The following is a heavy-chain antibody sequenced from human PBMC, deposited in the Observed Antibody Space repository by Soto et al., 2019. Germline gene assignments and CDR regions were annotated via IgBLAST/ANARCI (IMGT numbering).Heavy chain of an antibody. J-gene: IGHJ4*01. V-gene: IGHV3-15*01. CDR3: SRGPVGCTRPLDY. CDR2: IKSKSEGETI. D-gene: IGHD2-2*01. CDR1: GFTFSNAW. Sequence: EVQLVESGGGLVEPGGSLRLSCAASGFTFSNAWMSWVRQAPGKGLEWVGRIKSKSEGETIDYAAPVKGRVTISRADSKSTLYLQMNSLKSEDTGVYYCSRGPVGCTRPLDYWGHGTVVPVSS.